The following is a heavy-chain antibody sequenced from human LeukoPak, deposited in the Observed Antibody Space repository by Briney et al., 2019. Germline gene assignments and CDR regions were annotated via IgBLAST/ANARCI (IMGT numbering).Heavy chain of an antibody. Sequence: GASVKVSRKASGYTFTTYAMNWVRQAPGQGLEWMGIINPSGGSTSYAQKFQGRVTMTRDMSTSTVYMELSSLRSEDTAVYYCARGEWEPTFDYWGQGTLVTVSS. CDR1: GYTFTTYA. CDR2: INPSGGST. J-gene: IGHJ4*02. CDR3: ARGEWEPTFDY. D-gene: IGHD1-26*01. V-gene: IGHV1-46*01.